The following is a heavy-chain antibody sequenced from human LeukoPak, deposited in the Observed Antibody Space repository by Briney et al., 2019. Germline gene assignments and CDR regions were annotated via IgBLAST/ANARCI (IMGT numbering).Heavy chain of an antibody. Sequence: GGSLRLSCAASRFTFSSYDMNWVRQAPGKGLEWVSHISKSGTTIYYADSVKGRFTISRDNTKNSLYLQMNSLRAEDTAIYYCARDSQWRAFDIWGQGTMVTVSS. CDR1: RFTFSSYD. J-gene: IGHJ3*02. CDR2: ISKSGTTI. D-gene: IGHD6-19*01. V-gene: IGHV3-48*03. CDR3: ARDSQWRAFDI.